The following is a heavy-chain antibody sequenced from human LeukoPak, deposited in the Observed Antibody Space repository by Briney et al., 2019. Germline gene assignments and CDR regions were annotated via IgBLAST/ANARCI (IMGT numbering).Heavy chain of an antibody. J-gene: IGHJ4*02. V-gene: IGHV3-9*01. CDR2: ISWNSGSI. D-gene: IGHD3-22*01. Sequence: GGSLRLSCAASGFTFDDYAMHWVRQAPGKGLEWVSGISWNSGSIGYADSVKGRFTISRDNAKNSLYLQMNSLRAEDTALYYCAKDQSSGYYDYWGQGTLVTVSS. CDR1: GFTFDDYA. CDR3: AKDQSSGYYDY.